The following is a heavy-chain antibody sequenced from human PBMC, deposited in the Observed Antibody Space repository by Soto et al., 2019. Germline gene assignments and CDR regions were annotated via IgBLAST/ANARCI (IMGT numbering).Heavy chain of an antibody. J-gene: IGHJ6*02. Sequence: SETLSLTCTVSGGSITSSYWSWIRRPPGKGLEWIAYIYDTGISGYTPSTSYNPSLKSRVTMSVDTSKSQFSLKLTSVTAADTAVYYCARGEGAFFYCGLDVWGQGITVTVSS. CDR3: ARGEGAFFYCGLDV. CDR1: GGSITSSY. V-gene: IGHV4-59*01. CDR2: IYDTGISGYTPST.